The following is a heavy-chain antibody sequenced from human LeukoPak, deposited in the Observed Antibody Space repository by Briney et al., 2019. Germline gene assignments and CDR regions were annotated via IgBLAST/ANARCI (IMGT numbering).Heavy chain of an antibody. V-gene: IGHV3-30-3*01. CDR3: AREPYSSGWYFSYYFDY. J-gene: IGHJ4*02. D-gene: IGHD6-19*01. CDR1: GFTFSNYA. Sequence: PGRSLRLSCAASGFTFSNYAMHWVRQDPGKGLEWVAVISYDGSNKYYADSVKGRFTISRDNSKNTLYLQMNSLRAEDTAVYYCAREPYSSGWYFSYYFDYWGQGTLVTVSS. CDR2: ISYDGSNK.